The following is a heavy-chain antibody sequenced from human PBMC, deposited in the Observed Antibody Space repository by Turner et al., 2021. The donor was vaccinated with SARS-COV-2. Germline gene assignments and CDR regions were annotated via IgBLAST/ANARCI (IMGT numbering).Heavy chain of an antibody. J-gene: IGHJ3*01. D-gene: IGHD3-10*01. CDR2: ISGYNGNR. V-gene: IGHV1-18*01. CDR3: ARGSLWFDDWRENAFDV. CDR1: GYTFDTYG. Sequence: QVQLVQSGAEVKKPGASVKVSCKAVGYTFDTYGVVWVRQAPGQGLEWMGWISGYNGNRNYAQSLQGRVTMAADTSTNTAYMELRSLTSADTGVYFCARGSLWFDDWRENAFDVWGQGTLVTVSS.